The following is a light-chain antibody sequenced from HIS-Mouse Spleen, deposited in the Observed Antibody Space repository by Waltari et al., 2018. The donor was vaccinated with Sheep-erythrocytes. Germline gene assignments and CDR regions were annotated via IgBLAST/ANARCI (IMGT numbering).Light chain of an antibody. CDR1: RGQRSYA. Sequence: QLVLTQSPSASASLGASVKLTCPLSRGQRSYAIAWHQQQPDKGTPYLIKLHSDDSPRQQPEKGPRYLMKLNSDGSHSKGDGIPDRFSGSSSGAERYLTISSLQSEDEADYYCQTWGTGIQVFGGGTKLTVL. CDR2: LNSDGSH. J-gene: IGLJ2*01. CDR3: QTWGTGIQV. V-gene: IGLV4-69*01.